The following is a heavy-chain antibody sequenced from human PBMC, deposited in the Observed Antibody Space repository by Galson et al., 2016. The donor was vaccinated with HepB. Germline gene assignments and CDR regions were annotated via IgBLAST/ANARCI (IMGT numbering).Heavy chain of an antibody. D-gene: IGHD6-13*01. CDR3: ARDLDGIAEAGPNWFDP. CDR1: GFSVSSNY. V-gene: IGHV3-53*01. Sequence: SLRLSCAASGFSVSSNYMSWVRQAPGKGLEWVSVLYKGGGTHYADSVKGRFTISRDNSKNTLYLQMNSLRAEDTAVYYCARDLDGIAEAGPNWFDPWGQGTLVTVSS. J-gene: IGHJ5*02. CDR2: LYKGGGT.